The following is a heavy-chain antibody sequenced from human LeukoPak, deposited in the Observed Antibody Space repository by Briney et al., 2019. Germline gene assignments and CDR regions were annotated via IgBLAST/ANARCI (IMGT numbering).Heavy chain of an antibody. D-gene: IGHD3-22*01. J-gene: IGHJ4*02. V-gene: IGHV3-33*01. CDR2: IWYDGSNK. CDR3: AREPYLELHYYDSSGYLDY. CDR1: GFTFSSYG. Sequence: GRSLRLSCAASGFTFSSYGMHWVRQAPGKGLEWVAVIWYDGSNKYYADSVKGRFTISRDNSKNTLYLQMNSLRAEDTAVYYCAREPYLELHYYDSSGYLDYWGQGTLVTVSS.